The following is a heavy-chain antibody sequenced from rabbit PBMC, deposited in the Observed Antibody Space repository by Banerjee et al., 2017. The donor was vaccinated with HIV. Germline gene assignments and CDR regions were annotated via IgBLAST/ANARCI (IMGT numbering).Heavy chain of an antibody. V-gene: IGHV1S7*01. CDR1: GFTISSNY. J-gene: IGHJ6*01. CDR2: IKTGDGSK. D-gene: IGHD4-2*01. Sequence: QLKESGGGLVQPGESLTLFCRASGFTISSNYWMCWVRQAPGKGREWIGCIKTGDGSKYSASGVNGRFTISSHNAQNTLYLQLSSLTAADTATYFCARSAGSVTDYYSWGPGTLVTVS. CDR3: ARSAGSVTDYYS.